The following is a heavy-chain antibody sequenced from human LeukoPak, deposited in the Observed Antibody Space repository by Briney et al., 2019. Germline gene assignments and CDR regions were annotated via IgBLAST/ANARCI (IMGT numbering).Heavy chain of an antibody. CDR1: GGSISGHW. CDR2: ILYSGST. CDR3: TRRNTADASIDL. V-gene: IGHV4-59*11. D-gene: IGHD4-17*01. Sequence: SETLSLTCSVSGGSISGHWWTWVRQPPGEGLEWIGDILYSGSTNYNPSLKSRLSILVDTSKNHFSLNLNSVTAADTAMYYCTRRNTADASIDLWGQGTLV. J-gene: IGHJ5*02.